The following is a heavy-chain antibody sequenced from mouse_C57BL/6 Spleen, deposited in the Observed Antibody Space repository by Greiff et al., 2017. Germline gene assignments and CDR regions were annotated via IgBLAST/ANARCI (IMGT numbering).Heavy chain of an antibody. CDR2: IDPETGGT. CDR3: TRWITTVVATPFAY. CDR1: GYTFTDYE. J-gene: IGHJ3*01. Sequence: VQLQQSGAELVRPGASVTLSCKASGYTFTDYEMHWVKQTPVHGLEWIGAIDPETGGTAYNQKFKGKAMLTADKSSSTAYMELRSLTSEDSAVYYCTRWITTVVATPFAYWGQGTLVTVSA. V-gene: IGHV1-15*01. D-gene: IGHD1-1*01.